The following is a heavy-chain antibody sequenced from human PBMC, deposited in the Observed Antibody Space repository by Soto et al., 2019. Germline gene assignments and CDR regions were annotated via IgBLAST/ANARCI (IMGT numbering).Heavy chain of an antibody. V-gene: IGHV1-18*01. CDR1: GYTFTSYS. J-gene: IGHJ5*02. CDR3: ARDQSWHDLVWWFDP. D-gene: IGHD1-1*01. Sequence: ASVKVSCKASGYTFTSYSISWVRQAPGQGLEWMGWISAYNGNTNYAQKLQGRVTMTTDTSTSTAYMEVRSLRSEDTAVYYCARDQSWHDLVWWFDPWGQGTLVTVSS. CDR2: ISAYNGNT.